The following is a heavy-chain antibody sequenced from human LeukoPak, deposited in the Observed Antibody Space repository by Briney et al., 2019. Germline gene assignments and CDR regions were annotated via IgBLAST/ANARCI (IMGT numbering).Heavy chain of an antibody. J-gene: IGHJ4*02. CDR2: INHSGST. Sequence: TSSETLSLTCAVYGGSFSGYYWSWIRQPPGKGLEWIGEINHSGSTNYNPSLKSRVTISVDTSKNQFSLKLSSVTAADTAVYYCARGRGYSYGFWGQGTLVTVSS. CDR3: ARGRGYSYGF. D-gene: IGHD5-18*01. V-gene: IGHV4-34*01. CDR1: GGSFSGYY.